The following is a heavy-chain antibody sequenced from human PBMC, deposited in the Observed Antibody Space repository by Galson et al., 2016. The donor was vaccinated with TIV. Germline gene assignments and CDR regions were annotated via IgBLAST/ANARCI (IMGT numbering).Heavy chain of an antibody. CDR2: ISYDGSNK. Sequence: SLRLSCAASGFTFSRFGMHWVRQAPGKGLEWVAVISYDGSNKYYADSVKGRFTISRDNSKNTMYLEMNSLRAEDTAVYYCAKVLVGGGNNMIFDYWGQGTLVTVSS. V-gene: IGHV3-30*18. J-gene: IGHJ4*02. CDR3: AKVLVGGGNNMIFDY. CDR1: GFTFSRFG. D-gene: IGHD1/OR15-1a*01.